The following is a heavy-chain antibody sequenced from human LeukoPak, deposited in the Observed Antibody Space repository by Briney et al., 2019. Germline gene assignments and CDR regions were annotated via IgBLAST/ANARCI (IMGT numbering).Heavy chain of an antibody. CDR2: IHRSGSP. J-gene: IGHJ4*02. D-gene: IGHD1-14*01. CDR1: LDSTTSNF. Sequence: EALSLTCTVSLDSTTSNFWSWVRQPPGKGLEWIGEIHRSGSPNYNPSLQSRVTISIDRSRNQIALELSSVTAADTAVYYCAREILGGFNPGAYWGQGTLVTVSS. V-gene: IGHV4-4*02. CDR3: AREILGGFNPGAY.